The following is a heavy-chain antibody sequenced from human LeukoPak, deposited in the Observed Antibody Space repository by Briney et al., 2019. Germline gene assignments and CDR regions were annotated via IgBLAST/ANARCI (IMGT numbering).Heavy chain of an antibody. D-gene: IGHD1-26*01. CDR1: GGTFSSYA. J-gene: IGHJ6*03. CDR3: ARAGSYYYYYYMDV. CDR2: IIPIFGTA. Sequence: SVKVSCKASGGTFSSYAISWVRQSPGQGLEWMGGIIPIFGTANYAQKFQGRVTTNTDESTSTAYMELSSLRSEDTAVYYCARAGSYYYYYYMDVWGKGTTVTVSS. V-gene: IGHV1-69*05.